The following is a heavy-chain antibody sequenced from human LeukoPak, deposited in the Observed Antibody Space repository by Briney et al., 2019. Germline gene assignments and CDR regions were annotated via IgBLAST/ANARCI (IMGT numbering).Heavy chain of an antibody. Sequence: GASVKVSCKASGYTFSGYYIHWVRQAPGQGLEWMGWINPNSGGTKYAQKFHGRVTMTRDTSISTVYMELSGLTYDDTAVYYCARDFPVGGWSGYCFDYWGQGTLVTVSS. J-gene: IGHJ4*02. CDR3: ARDFPVGGWSGYCFDY. D-gene: IGHD6-19*01. V-gene: IGHV1-2*02. CDR1: GYTFSGYY. CDR2: INPNSGGT.